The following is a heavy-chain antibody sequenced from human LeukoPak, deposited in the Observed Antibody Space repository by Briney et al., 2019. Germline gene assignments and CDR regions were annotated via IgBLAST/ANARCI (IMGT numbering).Heavy chain of an antibody. D-gene: IGHD2-2*01. CDR1: GGSISSGGYY. CDR3: ARDRSERPDCNTSCPYGLDV. V-gene: IGHV4-31*03. J-gene: IGHJ6*02. Sequence: SETLSLTCTVSGGSISSGGYYWSWIRQHPGKGLEWIGYIYYSGSTYYNPSLKSRVTISVDTSKNQFSLKLSSVTAADTAVYYCARDRSERPDCNTSCPYGLDVWGQGTTVTVSS. CDR2: IYYSGST.